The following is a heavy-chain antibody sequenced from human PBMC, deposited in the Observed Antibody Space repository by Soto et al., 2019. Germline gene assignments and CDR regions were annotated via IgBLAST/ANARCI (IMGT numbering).Heavy chain of an antibody. V-gene: IGHV5-51*01. Sequence: XESLNISCQGSGYSFSSYWIGWVRQMPGKDLEWMGIIYPGDSDTRYSPSFQGQVTISADKSLRTAYLQWTSLKAADTASYYCARTRSFTLGFYYDGMDVWGQGTTVTSP. CDR1: GYSFSSYW. CDR2: IYPGDSDT. D-gene: IGHD6-6*01. CDR3: ARTRSFTLGFYYDGMDV. J-gene: IGHJ6*02.